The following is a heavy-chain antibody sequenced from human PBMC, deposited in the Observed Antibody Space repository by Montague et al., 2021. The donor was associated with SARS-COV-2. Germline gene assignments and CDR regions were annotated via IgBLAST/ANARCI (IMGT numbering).Heavy chain of an antibody. CDR3: ARDRGFGEDWFDP. CDR1: GGSISRYY. CDR2: IYYSGST. Sequence: SETLSLTCAVSGGSISRYYWSWIRQPPGKGLEWIGYIYYSGSTNXNPSLKSRVTISVDTSKNQLSLNLSSVTAADTAVYYCARDRGFGEDWFDPWGQGTLVTVSS. J-gene: IGHJ5*02. V-gene: IGHV4-59*12. D-gene: IGHD3-10*01.